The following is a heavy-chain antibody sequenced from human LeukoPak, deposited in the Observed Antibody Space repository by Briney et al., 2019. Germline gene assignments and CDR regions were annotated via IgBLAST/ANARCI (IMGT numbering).Heavy chain of an antibody. V-gene: IGHV4-59*01. Sequence: SETLSLTCSVSGDSISTYYWSWIRQPPGKGLEWIGYIYYRVTSDYNPSLKSRVTMSVDMSTRQISLKLSSVTAADTAVYYCARAVGGDGSGSLWGPGTLVTVSS. D-gene: IGHD3-10*01. CDR3: ARAVGGDGSGSL. CDR1: GDSISTYY. J-gene: IGHJ4*02. CDR2: IYYRVTS.